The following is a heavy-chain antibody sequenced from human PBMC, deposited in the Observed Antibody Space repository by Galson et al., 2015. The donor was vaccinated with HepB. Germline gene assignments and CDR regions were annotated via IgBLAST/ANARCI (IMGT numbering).Heavy chain of an antibody. Sequence: LRLSCAASGFTFNDYGMSWVRQAPGKGLEWVSGIVGKGDSTGYADSVKGRFVISRDNAKNSLYLQMDSLRAEDTALYYCARDHVGSGYYYFDFWGQGILVTVSS. D-gene: IGHD3-3*01. CDR1: GFTFNDYG. V-gene: IGHV3-20*04. CDR3: ARDHVGSGYYYFDF. J-gene: IGHJ4*02. CDR2: IVGKGDST.